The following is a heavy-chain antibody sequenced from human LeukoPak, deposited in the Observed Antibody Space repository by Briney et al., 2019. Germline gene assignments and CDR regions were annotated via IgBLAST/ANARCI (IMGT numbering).Heavy chain of an antibody. V-gene: IGHV5-51*01. Sequence: GESLKISCKGSGYSFTSYWIGWVRQMPGKGLEWMGIIYPGDSDTRYSPSFQGQVTISADKSISTAYLQWSSLKASDTAMYYCAGSISVVVVPAENWFDPWGQGTLVTVSS. CDR1: GYSFTSYW. D-gene: IGHD2-2*01. CDR2: IYPGDSDT. CDR3: AGSISVVVVPAENWFDP. J-gene: IGHJ5*02.